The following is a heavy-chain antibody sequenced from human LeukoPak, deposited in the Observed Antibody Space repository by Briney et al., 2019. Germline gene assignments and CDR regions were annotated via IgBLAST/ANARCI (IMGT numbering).Heavy chain of an antibody. CDR2: ISYDGSNK. CDR3: ARDLILHPTYYYYGMDV. D-gene: IGHD2-15*01. Sequence: PGGSLRLSCAASGFTFSSYAMHWVREAPGKGLERVAVISYDGSNKYYADSVKGRFTISRDNSKNTLYMQMNSLRVEDTAEYYCARDLILHPTYYYYGMDVWGKGTRVTVSS. CDR1: GFTFSSYA. J-gene: IGHJ6*04. V-gene: IGHV3-30*04.